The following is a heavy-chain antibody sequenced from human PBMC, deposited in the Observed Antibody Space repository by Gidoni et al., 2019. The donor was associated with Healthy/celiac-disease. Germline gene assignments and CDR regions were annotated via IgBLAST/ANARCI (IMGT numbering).Heavy chain of an antibody. V-gene: IGHV1-46*03. D-gene: IGHD3-22*01. Sequence: QVQLVQSGAEVKKPGASVKFSCKASGYTFTSYYMHWVRQAPGQGLEWMGIINPSGGSTSYAQKFQGRVTMTRDTSTSTVYMELSSLRSEDTAVYYCARDGEHIYDSSGYPTYYGMDVWGQGTTVTVSS. CDR1: GYTFTSYY. J-gene: IGHJ6*02. CDR3: ARDGEHIYDSSGYPTYYGMDV. CDR2: INPSGGST.